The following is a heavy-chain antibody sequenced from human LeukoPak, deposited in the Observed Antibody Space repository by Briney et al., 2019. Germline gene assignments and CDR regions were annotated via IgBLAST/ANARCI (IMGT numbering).Heavy chain of an antibody. D-gene: IGHD5-12*01. Sequence: GGSLRLSCAASGFTFSSYDMNWVRQAPGKGLEWVSYIHSSGGTIYYADSVKGRFTISRDSAKNSVYLRMNSLRADDTAVYYCARGTGYELLDSWGQGTLVAVSS. J-gene: IGHJ4*02. CDR1: GFTFSSYD. V-gene: IGHV3-48*03. CDR3: ARGTGYELLDS. CDR2: IHSSGGTI.